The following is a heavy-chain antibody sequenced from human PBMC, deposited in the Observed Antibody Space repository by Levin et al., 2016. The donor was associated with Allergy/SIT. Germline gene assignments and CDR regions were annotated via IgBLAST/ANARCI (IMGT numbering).Heavy chain of an antibody. Sequence: GESLKISCAASGFTFSSYAMSWVRQAPGKGLDWVSGICGSGTNTYYADSVKGRFTISRDNSKNTLYLQMNSLRAEDTAVYYCAREEDIVVVPAAAFDLWGRGTLVTVSS. CDR3: AREEDIVVVPAAAFDL. V-gene: IGHV3-23*01. CDR1: GFTFSSYA. CDR2: ICGSGTNT. D-gene: IGHD2-2*01. J-gene: IGHJ2*01.